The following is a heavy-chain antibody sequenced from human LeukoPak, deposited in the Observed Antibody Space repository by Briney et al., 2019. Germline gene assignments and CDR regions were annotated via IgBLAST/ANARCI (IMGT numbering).Heavy chain of an antibody. CDR1: GVSISGSYYY. CDR2: IFHSGST. Sequence: KSSETLSLTCAVSGVSISGSYYYWGWIRQPPGKGLEWIGSIFHSGSTYYNPTLKSRVTMSVDTSKNHFSVKLRSVTAADTAVYYCAREMSYGDYFYWGQGILVTVSS. J-gene: IGHJ1*01. V-gene: IGHV4-39*02. D-gene: IGHD4-17*01. CDR3: AREMSYGDYFY.